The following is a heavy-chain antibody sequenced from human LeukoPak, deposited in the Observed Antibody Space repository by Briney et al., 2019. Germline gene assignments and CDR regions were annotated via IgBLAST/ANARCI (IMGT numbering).Heavy chain of an antibody. CDR2: IYTSGST. J-gene: IGHJ5*02. CDR1: GGSISSYY. CDR3: AREPWYSSSWYWFDP. D-gene: IGHD6-13*01. Sequence: SETLSLTCTVSGGSISSYYWSWIRQPAGKGLEWIGRIYTSGSTNYNPSLKSRVTMSVDTSKNQFSLKLSSVTAADTAVYYCAREPWYSSSWYWFDPWGQGTLVTVSS. V-gene: IGHV4-4*07.